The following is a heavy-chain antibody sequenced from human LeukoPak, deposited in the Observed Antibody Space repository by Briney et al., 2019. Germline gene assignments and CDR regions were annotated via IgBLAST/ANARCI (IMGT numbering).Heavy chain of an antibody. V-gene: IGHV1-18*01. J-gene: IGHJ4*02. Sequence: GASVKVSCKASGYTFTSYGISWVRQAPGQGLEWMGWVSAYNGNTNYAQKLQGRVTMTTDTSTSTAYMELRSLRSDDTAVYYCARVWIDSSSWLEDYWGQGTLVTVSS. D-gene: IGHD6-13*01. CDR2: VSAYNGNT. CDR3: ARVWIDSSSWLEDY. CDR1: GYTFTSYG.